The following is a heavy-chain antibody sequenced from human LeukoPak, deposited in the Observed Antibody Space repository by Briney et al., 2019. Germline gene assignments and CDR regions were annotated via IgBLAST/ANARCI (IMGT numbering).Heavy chain of an antibody. J-gene: IGHJ3*02. CDR3: ATHRIAVVGRGGAFDI. CDR1: GFTFSSYA. V-gene: IGHV3-23*01. CDR2: ISGSGGST. D-gene: IGHD6-19*01. Sequence: GGSLRLSCAASGFTFSSYAMSWVRQAPEKGLEWVSAISGSGGSTYYADSVKSRFTISRDNSKNTLYLQMNSLRAEDTAVYYFATHRIAVVGRGGAFDIWGQGTMVTVSS.